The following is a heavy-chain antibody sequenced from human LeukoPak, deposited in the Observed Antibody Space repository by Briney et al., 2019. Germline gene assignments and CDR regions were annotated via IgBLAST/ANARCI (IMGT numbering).Heavy chain of an antibody. CDR2: IWYDGSTK. Sequence: SGRSLRLSCAASGFIVSSNCMRWVRQAPGKGLEWVADIWYDGSTKYYADSVKGRFAISRDNSENMLWLQMNSLRAEDTAVYYCVRWGTNSGADYWGQGTQVIVSS. J-gene: IGHJ4*02. CDR3: VRWGTNSGADY. CDR1: GFIVSSNC. V-gene: IGHV3-33*01. D-gene: IGHD3-16*01.